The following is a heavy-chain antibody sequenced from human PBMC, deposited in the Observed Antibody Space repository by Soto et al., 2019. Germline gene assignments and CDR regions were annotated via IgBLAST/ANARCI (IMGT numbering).Heavy chain of an antibody. Sequence: ASVKVSCKASEYTFTSYTMHWVRQAPGQRLEWMGWINGGNGNTKYSQKFQGRVTITRDTSASTAYMELSSLRSDDTAVYYCARELQGLYYFDYWGQGTLVTVS. J-gene: IGHJ4*02. CDR2: INGGNGNT. CDR3: ARELQGLYYFDY. CDR1: EYTFTSYT. D-gene: IGHD4-4*01. V-gene: IGHV1-3*01.